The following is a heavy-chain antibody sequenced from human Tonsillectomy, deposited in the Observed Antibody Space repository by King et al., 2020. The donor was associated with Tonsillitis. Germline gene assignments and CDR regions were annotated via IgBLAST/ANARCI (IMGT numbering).Heavy chain of an antibody. V-gene: IGHV3-33*01. J-gene: IGHJ4*02. Sequence: VQLVESGGGVVQPGKSLRLSCAASGFTFSTYGMHWVRQAPGKGLEWVAVIWYDGSNKYYADSVKGRFTISRDNSKNTLYLQMNSLRAEDTAVYYCVRDNHDSSCYYYQFNYWGQGTLVTVSS. CDR1: GFTFSTYG. CDR2: IWYDGSNK. CDR3: VRDNHDSSCYYYQFNY. D-gene: IGHD3-22*01.